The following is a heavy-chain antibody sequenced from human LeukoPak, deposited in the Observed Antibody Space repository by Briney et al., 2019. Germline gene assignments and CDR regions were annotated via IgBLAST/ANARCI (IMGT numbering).Heavy chain of an antibody. CDR2: INHSGST. J-gene: IGHJ6*02. CDR3: ARVPRFGELAQTFYGMDV. D-gene: IGHD3-10*01. Sequence: SETLSLTCAVYGGSFSGYYWSWIRQPPGKGLEWIGEINHSGSTNYNPSLKSRVTISVDTSKNQFSLKLSSVTAADTAVYYCARVPRFGELAQTFYGMDVWGQGTTVTVSS. V-gene: IGHV4-34*01. CDR1: GGSFSGYY.